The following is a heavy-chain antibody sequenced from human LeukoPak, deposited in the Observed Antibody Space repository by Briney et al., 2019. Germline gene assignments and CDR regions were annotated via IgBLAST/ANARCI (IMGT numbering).Heavy chain of an antibody. V-gene: IGHV1-46*01. CDR2: INPSGGST. CDR1: GYTFTGYY. D-gene: IGHD3-10*01. CDR3: ARENMVRGVVY. Sequence: ASVKVSCKASGYTFTGYYMHWVRQAPGQGLEWMGIINPSGGSTSYAQKFQGRVTMTRDTSTSTVYMELSSLRSEDTAVYYCARENMVRGVVYWGQGTLVTVSS. J-gene: IGHJ4*02.